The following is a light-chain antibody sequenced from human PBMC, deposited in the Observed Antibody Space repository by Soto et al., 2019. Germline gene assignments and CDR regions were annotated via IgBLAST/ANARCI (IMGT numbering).Light chain of an antibody. Sequence: QSALTQPPSASGSPGQSVPISCNGTSSDVGGYNYVSWYQQHPGKAPKLMIYEVSKRPSGVPDRFSGSKSGNTASLTVAGLQADDEADYYCSSYAGRNNFVFGSGIKLTVL. CDR3: SSYAGRNNFV. CDR2: EVS. V-gene: IGLV2-8*01. CDR1: SSDVGGYNY. J-gene: IGLJ1*01.